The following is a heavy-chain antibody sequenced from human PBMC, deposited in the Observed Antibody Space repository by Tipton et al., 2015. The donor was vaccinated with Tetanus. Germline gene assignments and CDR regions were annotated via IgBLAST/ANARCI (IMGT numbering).Heavy chain of an antibody. CDR1: GGTFTNYA. CDR3: ARALNRISRAYDY. J-gene: IGHJ4*02. V-gene: IGHV1-69*01. CDR2: ITPIFGTT. Sequence: QLVQSGAEMKKPGSSVKVSCKASGGTFTNYALSWVRQAPGQGLEWVGGITPIFGTTNSAPKFQGRVTITADESTNTAYMELSNLRSEDTAVYYCARALNRISRAYDYWGQGTQITVSS. D-gene: IGHD1-14*01.